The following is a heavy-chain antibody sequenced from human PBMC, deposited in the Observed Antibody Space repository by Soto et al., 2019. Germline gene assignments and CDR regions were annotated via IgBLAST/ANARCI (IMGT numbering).Heavy chain of an antibody. V-gene: IGHV3-30-3*01. CDR2: ISSDGTNK. Sequence: PGGSLRLSCAASRFTFSSYDMHWVRQAPGKGLEWVAVISSDGTNKYYADSVKGRFTISRDNSKNTLYMQMNSLRAEDTAMYYYAQDDYGDLSPYFHHWGQGTLVTVSS. CDR3: AQDDYGDLSPYFHH. D-gene: IGHD4-17*01. J-gene: IGHJ1*01. CDR1: RFTFSSYD.